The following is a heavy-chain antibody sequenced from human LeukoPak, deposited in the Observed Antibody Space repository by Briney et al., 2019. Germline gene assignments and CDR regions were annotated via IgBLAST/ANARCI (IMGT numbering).Heavy chain of an antibody. D-gene: IGHD5-18*01. Sequence: QTGGSLRLSCAASGFTFSSYAMHWVRQAPGKGLEWVAVISYDGSNKYYADSVKGRFTISRDNSKNTLYLQINSLRAEDTAVYYCARGIQLWYFDLWGRGTLVSVSS. CDR2: ISYDGSNK. CDR3: ARGIQLWYFDL. J-gene: IGHJ2*01. V-gene: IGHV3-30*04. CDR1: GFTFSSYA.